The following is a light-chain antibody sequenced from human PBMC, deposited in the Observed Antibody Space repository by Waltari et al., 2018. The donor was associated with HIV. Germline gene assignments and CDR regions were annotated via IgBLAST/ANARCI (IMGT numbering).Light chain of an antibody. CDR2: QDS. V-gene: IGLV3-1*01. CDR3: QAWDSSTVV. Sequence: SYELTQPPSVSVSPGQTASITCSGDKLGDKYACWYQQKPGQSPVLVIYQDSKRPSGIPERFLVSNSGNTATLTISGTQAMDEADYYCQAWDSSTVVFGGGTKLTVL. CDR1: KLGDKY. J-gene: IGLJ2*01.